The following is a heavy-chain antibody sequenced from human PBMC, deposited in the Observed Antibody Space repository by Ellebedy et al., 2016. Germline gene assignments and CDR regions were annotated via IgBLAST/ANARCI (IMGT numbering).Heavy chain of an antibody. V-gene: IGHV3-33*08. D-gene: IGHD3-10*01. CDR2: IWYDGSNK. J-gene: IGHJ6*02. CDR1: GFTFSSYG. Sequence: GESLKISCAASGFTFSSYGMHWVRQAPGKGLEWVAVIWYDGSNKYYADSVKGRFTISRDNSKNTLYLQMNSLRAEDTAVYYCARDQPPPVPSTRGYYYYGMDVWGQGTRSPSP. CDR3: ARDQPPPVPSTRGYYYYGMDV.